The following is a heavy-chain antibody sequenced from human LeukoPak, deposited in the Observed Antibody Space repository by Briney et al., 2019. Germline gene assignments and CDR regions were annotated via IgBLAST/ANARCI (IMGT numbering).Heavy chain of an antibody. CDR3: ATYNRDGYNFAFQH. D-gene: IGHD5-24*01. CDR1: GGSVSSGSYY. V-gene: IGHV4-61*01. CDR2: IYYSGST. J-gene: IGHJ1*01. Sequence: SETLSLTCTVSGGSVSSGSYYWSWIRQPPGKGLEWIGYIYYSGSTNYNPSLKSRVTISVDTSKNQFSLKLSSVTAADTAVYYCATYNRDGYNFAFQHWGQGTLVTVSS.